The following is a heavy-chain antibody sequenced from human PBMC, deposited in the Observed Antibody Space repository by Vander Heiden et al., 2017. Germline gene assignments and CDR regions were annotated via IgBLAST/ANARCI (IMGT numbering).Heavy chain of an antibody. V-gene: IGHV3-9*01. CDR1: GFPFDDYA. CDR3: AKRIAVAGRRGYFDL. D-gene: IGHD6-19*01. Sequence: VQLVGYGGALVQPGRSLSLSCAASGFPFDDYAMHWVRQAPGKGLEWVSGISWNSGSIGYADSVKGRFTISRDNAKNSLYLQMNSLSAEDTALYYCAKRIAVAGRRGYFDLWGRGPLVAVSS. CDR2: ISWNSGSI. J-gene: IGHJ2*01.